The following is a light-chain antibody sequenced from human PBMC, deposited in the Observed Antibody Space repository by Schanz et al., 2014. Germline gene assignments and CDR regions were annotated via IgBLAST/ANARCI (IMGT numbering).Light chain of an antibody. CDR2: DVT. V-gene: IGLV2-8*01. CDR3: AAWDDSLTARV. Sequence: QSALTQPPSASGSPGQSVTISCTGTSSDIGRYNYVSWYQHHPGKAPKLLIYDVTKRPSGVPDRFSGSKSGTSASLAISGLQSEDEADYYCAAWDDSLTARVFGGGTKLTVL. J-gene: IGLJ3*02. CDR1: SSDIGRYNY.